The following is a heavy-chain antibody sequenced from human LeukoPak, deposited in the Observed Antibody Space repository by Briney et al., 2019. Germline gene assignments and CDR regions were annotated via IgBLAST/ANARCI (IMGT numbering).Heavy chain of an antibody. D-gene: IGHD2/OR15-2a*01. J-gene: IGHJ6*04. V-gene: IGHV3-30*18. CDR1: GFTFSSYA. CDR3: AKGVGSTWLSTLSQVTMDV. Sequence: GRSLRLSCAASGFTFSSYAMHWVRQAPGKGLDWVAVISHDGSNKYYADSVKGRFTISRDDSKNTLYLQMNSLRVEDTAVYYCAKGVGSTWLSTLSQVTMDVWGKGTTVTVSS. CDR2: ISHDGSNK.